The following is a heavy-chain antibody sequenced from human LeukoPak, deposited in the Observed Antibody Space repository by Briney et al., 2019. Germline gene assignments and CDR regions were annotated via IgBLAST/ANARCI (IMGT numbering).Heavy chain of an antibody. V-gene: IGHV3-66*02. CDR3: AMNWNTYYFDY. Sequence: GGSLRLSCAASGFTVRNNYMSWVRQAPGEGREWVSVIYSGGSTYYADSVKGRFTISRDNSKSTLYLQMNSLRAEDTAVYYCAMNWNTYYFDYWGQGTLVSVSS. CDR2: IYSGGST. D-gene: IGHD1/OR15-1a*01. J-gene: IGHJ4*02. CDR1: GFTVRNNY.